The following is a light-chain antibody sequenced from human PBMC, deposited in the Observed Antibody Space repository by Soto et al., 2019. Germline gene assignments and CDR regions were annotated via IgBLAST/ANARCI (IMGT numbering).Light chain of an antibody. V-gene: IGKV3-20*01. Sequence: EIVLTQSPGTLSLSPGARATLSCRVSQSVSSSSLAWYQQKPGQSPRLLIYATSKRPSGIPDRFSGGGSGTDFTLTISRLEPEDFAVYYCQHYGSSPPDTFGQGTKLDI. CDR2: ATS. J-gene: IGKJ2*01. CDR3: QHYGSSPPDT. CDR1: QSVSSSS.